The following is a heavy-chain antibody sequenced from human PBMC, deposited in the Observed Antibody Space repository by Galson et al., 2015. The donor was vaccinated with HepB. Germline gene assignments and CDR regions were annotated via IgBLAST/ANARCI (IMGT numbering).Heavy chain of an antibody. J-gene: IGHJ4*02. CDR2: ISGSGAST. V-gene: IGHV3-23*01. CDR3: AKDRVGGDEYCSSTSCSPFDY. Sequence: SLRLSCAASGFTFSSYAMGWVRQAPGKGLEWVSSISGSGASTYYADSVKGRFTISRDNSKNTQYLQMNSLRAEDTAVYYCAKDRVGGDEYCSSTSCSPFDYWGQGTLVTVSS. CDR1: GFTFSSYA. D-gene: IGHD2-2*01.